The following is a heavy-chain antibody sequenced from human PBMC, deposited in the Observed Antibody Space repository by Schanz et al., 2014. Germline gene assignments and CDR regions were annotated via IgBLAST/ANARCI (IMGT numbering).Heavy chain of an antibody. V-gene: IGHV3-23*01. CDR2: ISGGGGTR. CDR3: AKDSCSSTTCYGYGMDV. Sequence: EVQLSESGGGLVQPGGSLRLSCAASGFTFSSYGMSWVRQGPGKGLEWVSGISGGGGTRNYADSVKGRFTVFRDNSKRTLYLEINDPRAEDTAVYYCAKDSCSSTTCYGYGMDVWGQGSTVTVSS. J-gene: IGHJ6*02. CDR1: GFTFSSYG. D-gene: IGHD2-2*01.